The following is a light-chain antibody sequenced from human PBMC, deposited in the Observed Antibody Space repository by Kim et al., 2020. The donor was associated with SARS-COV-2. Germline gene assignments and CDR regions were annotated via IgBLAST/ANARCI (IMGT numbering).Light chain of an antibody. Sequence: QSALTQPPSASGSPGQSVDISCTGTSSDVGRYNYVSWYQHHPGKAPKLIIYDVTKRPSGVPDRFSGSKSGNTASLTVSGLQAEDEADYYCSSYACRNDLVFGGGTQLTVL. CDR1: SSDVGRYNY. CDR2: DVT. CDR3: SSYACRNDLV. J-gene: IGLJ2*01. V-gene: IGLV2-8*01.